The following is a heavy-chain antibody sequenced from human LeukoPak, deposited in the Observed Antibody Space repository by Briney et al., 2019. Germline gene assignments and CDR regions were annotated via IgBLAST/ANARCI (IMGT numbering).Heavy chain of an antibody. CDR1: GFTVSAKY. V-gene: IGHV3-23*01. CDR3: AKKSRTTSPPIR. CDR2: ITGSGDST. J-gene: IGHJ4*02. D-gene: IGHD2-2*01. Sequence: GGSLRLSCAASGFTVSAKYMSWVRQGPGKGLEWVPGITGSGDSTYYADSVRGRFTISRDNSKNTLFLQMNSLRAEDTALYYCAKKSRTTSPPIRWGQGTLVTVSS.